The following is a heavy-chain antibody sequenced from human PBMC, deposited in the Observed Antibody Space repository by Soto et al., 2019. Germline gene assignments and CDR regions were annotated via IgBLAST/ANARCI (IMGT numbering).Heavy chain of an antibody. J-gene: IGHJ6*03. Sequence: GGSLRLSCSASGFTFSRSWMSWVRQAPGKGLEWVANIKEDGSEKYYVDSVKGRFTISRDNAKNSLYLQMNSLRAEDTAVYYCARDGAYYDFWSGDYYYYYMDVWGKGTTVTVSS. CDR1: GFTFSRSW. D-gene: IGHD3-3*01. CDR2: IKEDGSEK. V-gene: IGHV3-7*01. CDR3: ARDGAYYDFWSGDYYYYYMDV.